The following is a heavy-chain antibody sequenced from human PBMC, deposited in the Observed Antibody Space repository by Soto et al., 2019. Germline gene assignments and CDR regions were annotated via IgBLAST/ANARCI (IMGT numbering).Heavy chain of an antibody. CDR3: AKDRHYYGSGSHYYFDY. D-gene: IGHD3-10*01. Sequence: GGSLRLPCAASGFTFSSYGMHWVRQAPGKGLEWVAVISYDGSNKYYADSVKGRFTISRDNSKNTLYLQMNSLRAEDTAVYYCAKDRHYYGSGSHYYFDYWGQGTLVTVSS. V-gene: IGHV3-30*18. CDR1: GFTFSSYG. J-gene: IGHJ4*02. CDR2: ISYDGSNK.